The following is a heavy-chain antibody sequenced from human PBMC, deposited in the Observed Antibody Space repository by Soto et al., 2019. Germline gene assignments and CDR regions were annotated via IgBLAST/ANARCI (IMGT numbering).Heavy chain of an antibody. Sequence: SEALSLTCTVSGGSISSYYWSWIRQPAGKGLEWVGRIYTSGSTNYNPSLKSRVTMSVDTSKNQFSLKLSSVTAADTAVYYCARDQSVTMVRGVITRWFDPWGQGTLVTVSS. CDR2: IYTSGST. V-gene: IGHV4-4*07. D-gene: IGHD3-10*01. CDR1: GGSISSYY. CDR3: ARDQSVTMVRGVITRWFDP. J-gene: IGHJ5*02.